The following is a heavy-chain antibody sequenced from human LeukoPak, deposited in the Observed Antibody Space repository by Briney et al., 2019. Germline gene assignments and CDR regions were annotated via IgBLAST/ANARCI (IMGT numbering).Heavy chain of an antibody. V-gene: IGHV1-46*01. J-gene: IGHJ4*02. CDR3: ARGGTTVTTLDY. CDR1: GYTFTSYY. Sequence: ASVKVSCRASGYTFTSYYMHWVRQAPGQGLEWMGIINPSGGSTSYAQKFQGRVTMTRDTSTSTVYMELSSLKSEDTAVYYCARGGTTVTTLDYWGQGTLVTVSS. CDR2: INPSGGST. D-gene: IGHD4-17*01.